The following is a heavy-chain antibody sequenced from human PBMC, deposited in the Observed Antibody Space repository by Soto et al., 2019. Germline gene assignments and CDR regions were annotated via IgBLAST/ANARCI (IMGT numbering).Heavy chain of an antibody. D-gene: IGHD2-21*02. Sequence: QVQLVESGGGMVQPGTSLRLSCAASGFTFNSLSLHWVRRRPDKGLEWVAVISHDGRVTFYADFVKGRFTVSRDNSKNTIYLQVNSLRAEDTAVYYCAREPYGDSQYFDYVGEGTLVTVSS. CDR2: ISHDGRVT. CDR1: GFTFNSLS. CDR3: AREPYGDSQYFDY. V-gene: IGHV3-30*04. J-gene: IGHJ4*02.